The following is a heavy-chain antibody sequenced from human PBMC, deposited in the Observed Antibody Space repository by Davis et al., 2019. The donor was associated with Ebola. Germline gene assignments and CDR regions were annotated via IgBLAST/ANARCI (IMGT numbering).Heavy chain of an antibody. J-gene: IGHJ5*02. V-gene: IGHV4-34*01. CDR2: INHSGST. D-gene: IGHD2-2*01. Sequence: PSETLSLTCAVYGGSFSGYYWSWIRQPPGKGLEWIGEINHSGSTNYNPSLTSRVTISVDTSKNQFSLKLSSVTAADTAVYYCARAQTPGRDIVVVPAAMDWFDPWGQGTLVTVSS. CDR3: ARAQTPGRDIVVVPAAMDWFDP. CDR1: GGSFSGYY.